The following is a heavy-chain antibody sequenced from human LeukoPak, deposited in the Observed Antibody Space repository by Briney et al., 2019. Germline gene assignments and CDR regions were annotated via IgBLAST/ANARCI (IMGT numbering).Heavy chain of an antibody. V-gene: IGHV3-23*01. CDR2: TNGGGNTT. D-gene: IGHD6-19*01. Sequence: GGSLRLSCAASGFAFSSFAMGWVRQYPGKGLEWLSTTNGGGNTTFYSDSVKGRFTISRDNSKNTLYLHMDSLRPDDTAMYYCTKELHVAVAVADYYYFYMDVWGRGTAVTVSS. CDR3: TKELHVAVAVADYYYFYMDV. CDR1: GFAFSSFA. J-gene: IGHJ6*03.